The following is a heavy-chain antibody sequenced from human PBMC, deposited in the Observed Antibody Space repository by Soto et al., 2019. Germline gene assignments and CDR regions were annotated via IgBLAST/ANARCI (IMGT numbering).Heavy chain of an antibody. CDR3: ATPRNGDNYFGLDV. J-gene: IGHJ6*02. CDR1: GFTFRDYG. CDR2: IWNDGSNE. D-gene: IGHD2-8*01. V-gene: IGHV3-33*08. Sequence: QVQLVESGGGVVQPGRSLRLSCGASGFTFRDYGMHWVRQAPGKGLEWVAVIWNDGSNEEYAESVKGRFTISRDNSKDTLYLQMNSLRSEDTGVYFCATPRNGDNYFGLDVWGQGITVIVSS.